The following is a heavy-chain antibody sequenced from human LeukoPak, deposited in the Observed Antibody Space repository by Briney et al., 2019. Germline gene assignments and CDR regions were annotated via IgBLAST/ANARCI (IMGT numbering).Heavy chain of an antibody. CDR2: IRQDGDTK. CDR3: ARSLPYGTTWYGRSDF. D-gene: IGHD6-13*01. CDR1: GFTFGEFA. Sequence: PGGSLRLSCTTSGFTFGEFAVSWFRQAPGKGLEWVANIRQDGDTKYCVDSVKGRFTISRDNAMNSLYLQMSSLRAEDTAIYYCARSLPYGTTWYGRSDFWGQGTLVTVSS. J-gene: IGHJ4*02. V-gene: IGHV3-7*03.